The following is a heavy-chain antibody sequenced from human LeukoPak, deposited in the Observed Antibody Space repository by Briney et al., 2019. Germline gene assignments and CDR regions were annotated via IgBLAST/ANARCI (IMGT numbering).Heavy chain of an antibody. Sequence: ETLSLTCTVSGGSISSYYWSWIRQPPGKGLEWIGYIYYSGSTNYNPSLKSRVTISVDTSKNQFSLKLSSVTAADTAVYYCARDAVGATTIWFDPWGQGTLVTVSS. V-gene: IGHV4-59*01. J-gene: IGHJ5*02. D-gene: IGHD1-26*01. CDR1: GGSISSYY. CDR2: IYYSGST. CDR3: ARDAVGATTIWFDP.